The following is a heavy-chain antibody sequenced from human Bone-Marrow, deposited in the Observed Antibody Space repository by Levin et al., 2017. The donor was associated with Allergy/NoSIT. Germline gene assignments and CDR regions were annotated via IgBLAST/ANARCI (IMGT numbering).Heavy chain of an antibody. CDR1: GYTFTDYF. CDR2: INPNSGGT. CDR3: ARSPLLLRVRSGIDP. J-gene: IGHJ5*02. D-gene: IGHD2-15*01. Sequence: ASVKVSCKASGYTFTDYFIHWVRQAPGQGLEWMGRINPNSGGTNYAQKFQGRVTMTRDRSISSAYMELSSLRSDDTAVYYCARSPLLLRVRSGIDPWGQGTLLTVS. V-gene: IGHV1-2*06.